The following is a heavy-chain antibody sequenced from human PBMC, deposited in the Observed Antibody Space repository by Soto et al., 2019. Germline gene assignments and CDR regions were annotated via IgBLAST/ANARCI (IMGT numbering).Heavy chain of an antibody. CDR1: GFTVSSNY. V-gene: IGHV3-53*01. CDR2: IYSGGNT. CDR3: ARCGDGSNYYWYLDL. J-gene: IGHJ2*01. Sequence: EVQMVESGGGLIQPGGSLRLSCAASGFTVSSNYMSWVRQAPGKGLEWVSIIYSGGNTYYADSVKGRFTISRDNSKNTLYLQMNSLRAEDTAVYYCARCGDGSNYYWYLDLWGRGTLVTVSS. D-gene: IGHD5-12*01.